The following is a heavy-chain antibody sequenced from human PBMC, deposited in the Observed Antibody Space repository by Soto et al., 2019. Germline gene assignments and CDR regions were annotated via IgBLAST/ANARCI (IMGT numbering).Heavy chain of an antibody. J-gene: IGHJ3*02. D-gene: IGHD3-22*01. V-gene: IGHV3-21*01. CDR3: AREAYYYESSGYKGYAFDI. Sequence: GGSLRLSCAASGFTFSSYSMNWVRQAPGKGLEWVSSISSSSSYIYYADSVKGRFTVSRDNAKNSLYLQMNSLRAEDTAVYYCAREAYYYESSGYKGYAFDIWGQGTMVT. CDR2: ISSSSSYI. CDR1: GFTFSSYS.